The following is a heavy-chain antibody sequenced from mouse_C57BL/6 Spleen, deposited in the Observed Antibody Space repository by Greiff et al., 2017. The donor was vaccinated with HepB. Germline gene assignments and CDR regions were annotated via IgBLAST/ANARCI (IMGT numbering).Heavy chain of an antibody. V-gene: IGHV1-26*01. CDR1: GYTFTDYY. Sequence: EVKLQQSGPELVKPGASVKISCKASGYTFTDYYMNWVKQSHGKSLEWIGDINPNNGGTSYNQKFKGKATLTVDKSSSTAYMELRSLTSEDSAVYYCARSKDYPMGGYYFDYWGQGTTLTVSS. D-gene: IGHD2-4*01. CDR3: ARSKDYPMGGYYFDY. CDR2: INPNNGGT. J-gene: IGHJ2*01.